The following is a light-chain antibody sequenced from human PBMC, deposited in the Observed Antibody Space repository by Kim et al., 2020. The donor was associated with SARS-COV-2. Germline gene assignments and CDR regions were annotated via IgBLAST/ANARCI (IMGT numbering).Light chain of an antibody. CDR3: QQYGASSGT. CDR2: RAF. CDR1: QSVKNID. Sequence: GESATLSCRASQSVKNIDVVWYPQNPAQAHRLLIYRAFRRASGIPDRFSGSGSGTGFTLTLSRLEPEDFAVYYCQQYGASSGTFGQGTKVDIK. V-gene: IGKV3-20*01. J-gene: IGKJ1*01.